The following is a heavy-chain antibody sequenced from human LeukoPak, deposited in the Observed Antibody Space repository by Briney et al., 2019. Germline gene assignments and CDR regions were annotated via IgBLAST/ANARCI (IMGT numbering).Heavy chain of an antibody. J-gene: IGHJ4*02. D-gene: IGHD5-12*01. CDR3: VRDATKTQMGWVYFDY. CDR1: GFTFSSYE. V-gene: IGHV3-48*03. CDR2: ISTSGSAI. Sequence: PGGSLRLSCAASGFTFSSYEMNWVREAPRKGLEWLSYISTSGSAIQYADSVKGRFTISRDDAKNSLYLQMNSLRAEDTGVYHCVRDATKTQMGWVYFDYWGQGTLVTVSS.